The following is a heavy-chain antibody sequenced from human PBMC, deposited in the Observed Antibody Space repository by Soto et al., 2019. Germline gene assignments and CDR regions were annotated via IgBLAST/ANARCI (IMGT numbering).Heavy chain of an antibody. CDR2: INHSGST. J-gene: IGHJ4*02. Sequence: PSETLSLTCAVYGGSFSGYYWSWIRQPPGKGLEWIGEINHSGSTNYNPSLKSRVTISVDTSKNQFSLKLSSVTAADTAVYYCARGVVMITFGGVIVKTTYFDYWGQGTLVTVS. CDR1: GGSFSGYY. D-gene: IGHD3-16*02. CDR3: ARGVVMITFGGVIVKTTYFDY. V-gene: IGHV4-34*01.